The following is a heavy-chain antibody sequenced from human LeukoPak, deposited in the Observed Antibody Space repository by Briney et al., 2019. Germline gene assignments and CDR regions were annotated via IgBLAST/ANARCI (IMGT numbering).Heavy chain of an antibody. D-gene: IGHD3-16*01. CDR1: GYSFTSYW. V-gene: IGHV5-51*01. Sequence: GESLKTSSKGSGYSFTSYWIGWVRQLPGKGLEWMGIIYPGDSDTRYSPSFQGQVTISADKYISTAYLQCSSLKASDTAMYYCARPRGGYEYYFDYWGQGHLVIVSS. CDR2: IYPGDSDT. J-gene: IGHJ4*02. CDR3: ARPRGGYEYYFDY.